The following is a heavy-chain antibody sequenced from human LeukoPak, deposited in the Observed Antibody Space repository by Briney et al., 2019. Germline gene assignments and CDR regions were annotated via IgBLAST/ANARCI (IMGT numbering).Heavy chain of an antibody. CDR2: ISGSSGTI. CDR3: VRDQEAFCEGACFCAIDI. Sequence: PGGSLRLSCEGSGFTFSRHSMNWVRQTPGKGLEWVSYISGSSGTIHYADSVKGRFTSSRDNAKNSLFLQMNNLRAEDTAIYYCVRDQEAFCEGACFCAIDIWGRGTLVTVSS. D-gene: IGHD2-21*02. J-gene: IGHJ3*02. V-gene: IGHV3-48*04. CDR1: GFTFSRHS.